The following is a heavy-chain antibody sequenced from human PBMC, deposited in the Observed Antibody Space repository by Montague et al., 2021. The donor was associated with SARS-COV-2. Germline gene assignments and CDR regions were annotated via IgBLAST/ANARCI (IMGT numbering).Heavy chain of an antibody. V-gene: IGHV2-70*11. Sequence: PALVKPTPTLTLTCTFSGFSLSTSGMCVSWIRQPPGKALEWLARIDWDDDKYYSTSLKTWLTISKDTSKNQVVLTMTNMDPVDTATYYCARGYYDILTGYLDAFDIWGQGTMVTVSS. CDR2: IDWDDDK. J-gene: IGHJ3*02. CDR3: ARGYYDILTGYLDAFDI. D-gene: IGHD3-9*01. CDR1: GFSLSTSGMC.